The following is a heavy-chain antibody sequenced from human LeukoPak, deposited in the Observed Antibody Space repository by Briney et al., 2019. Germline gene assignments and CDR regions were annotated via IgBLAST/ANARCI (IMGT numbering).Heavy chain of an antibody. V-gene: IGHV1-18*01. Sequence: GASVKVSPKASGYTCTPYGISWVGQAPGQALEGMGGISAYNGNTNYAQKLQGRVTMPTDTSTSTADMELRSLRSVDTAVYYCARRTYSISSSIFVYWGERALVTLSS. CDR3: ARRTYSISSSIFVY. J-gene: IGHJ4*02. D-gene: IGHD6-6*01. CDR2: ISAYNGNT. CDR1: GYTCTPYG.